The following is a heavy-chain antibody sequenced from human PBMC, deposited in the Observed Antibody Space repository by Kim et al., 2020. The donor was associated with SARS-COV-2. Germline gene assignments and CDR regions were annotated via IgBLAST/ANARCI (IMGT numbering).Heavy chain of an antibody. Sequence: GGSLRLSCVASGFIFSNYGMHWVRQAPGKGLEWVALISYDGGKRSYADSVKGRFTVSRDKSKNTLYLQMDSLRPEDTAVYHCVKILSLSWYLEVWGQGTTV. CDR2: ISYDGGKR. CDR1: GFIFSNYG. V-gene: IGHV3-30*18. J-gene: IGHJ6*02. D-gene: IGHD6-13*01. CDR3: VKILSLSWYLEV.